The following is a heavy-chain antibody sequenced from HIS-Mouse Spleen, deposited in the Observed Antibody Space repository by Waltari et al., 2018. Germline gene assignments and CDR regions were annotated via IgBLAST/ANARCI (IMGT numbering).Heavy chain of an antibody. CDR2: IYTSGST. Sequence: QVQLQESGPGLVKPSETLSLTCTVSGGSISSYYWSWIRQPAGKGLEWIGRIYTSGSTNYNPSRKSRVTMSVDTSKNQFSLKLSSVTAADTAVYYCARDFHDFWSVYYGGDKKHDAFDIWGQGTMVTVSS. J-gene: IGHJ3*02. V-gene: IGHV4-4*07. D-gene: IGHD3-3*01. CDR3: ARDFHDFWSVYYGGDKKHDAFDI. CDR1: GGSISSYY.